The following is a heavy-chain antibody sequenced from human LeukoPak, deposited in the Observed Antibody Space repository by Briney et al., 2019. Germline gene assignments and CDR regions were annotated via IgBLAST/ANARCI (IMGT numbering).Heavy chain of an antibody. J-gene: IGHJ4*02. D-gene: IGHD3-10*01. V-gene: IGHV3-30*02. CDR2: IRYDGSNK. Sequence: PGGSLRLSCAASGFTFSSYGMHWVRQAPGKGLEWVAFIRYDGSNKYYADSVKGRFTISRDNSKNTLYLQMNSLRAEDTAVYYCAKDPVPGFYYYGSGSVDYWGQGTLVTVSS. CDR3: AKDPVPGFYYYGSGSVDY. CDR1: GFTFSSYG.